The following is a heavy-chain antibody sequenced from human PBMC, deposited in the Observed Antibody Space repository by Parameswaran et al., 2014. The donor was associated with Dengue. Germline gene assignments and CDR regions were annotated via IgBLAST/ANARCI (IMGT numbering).Heavy chain of an antibody. J-gene: IGHJ5*02. Sequence: WVRQAPGQGLEWMGWINTNTGNPTYAQGFTGRFVFSLDTSVSTAYLQISSLKAEDTAVYYCARAGITMVRGVRGNWFDPWGQGTLVTVSS. CDR3: ARAGITMVRGVRGNWFDP. D-gene: IGHD3-10*01. CDR2: INTNTGNP. V-gene: IGHV7-4-1*02.